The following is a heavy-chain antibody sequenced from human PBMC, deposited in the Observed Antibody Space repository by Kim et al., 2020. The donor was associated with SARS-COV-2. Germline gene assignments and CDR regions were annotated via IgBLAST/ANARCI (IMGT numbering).Heavy chain of an antibody. CDR3: ARASNPGWRQWLPPLYYGMDV. D-gene: IGHD6-19*01. CDR2: IKQDGSEK. V-gene: IGHV3-7*01. J-gene: IGHJ6*02. Sequence: GGSLRLSCAASGFTFSSYWMSWVRQAPGKGLEWVANIKQDGSEKYYVDSVKGRFTISRDNAKNSLYLQMNSLRAEDTAVYYCARASNPGWRQWLPPLYYGMDVWGQGTTVTVSS. CDR1: GFTFSSYW.